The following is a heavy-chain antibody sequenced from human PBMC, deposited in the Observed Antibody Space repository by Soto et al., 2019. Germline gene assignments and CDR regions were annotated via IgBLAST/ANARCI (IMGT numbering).Heavy chain of an antibody. CDR3: ARDTESYYYDSSGYYLAYYYYGLDV. Sequence: SETLSLTCTVSGGSISSSGYYWGWIRQPPGKGLEWIGSIYYGGSTYYNPSLKSRVTISVDTSKNQFSLKLSSVTAADTAVYYCARDTESYYYDSSGYYLAYYYYGLDVWGQGTTVTVSS. CDR2: IYYGGST. CDR1: GGSISSSGYY. D-gene: IGHD3-22*01. V-gene: IGHV4-39*02. J-gene: IGHJ6*02.